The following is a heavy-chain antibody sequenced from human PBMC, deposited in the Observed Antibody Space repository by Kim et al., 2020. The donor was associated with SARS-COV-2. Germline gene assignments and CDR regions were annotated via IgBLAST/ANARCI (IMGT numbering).Heavy chain of an antibody. D-gene: IGHD2-15*01. CDR3: AKRYCSGGTCYSIDY. J-gene: IGHJ4*02. CDR2: ISGSGGTT. V-gene: IGHV3-23*01. CDR1: GFTFRSHA. Sequence: GGSLRLSCAASGFTFRSHAMNWVRQAPGKGLEWVSGISGSGGTTNYADSVKGRFTISRDNPKNTLYLQMNSLRAEDTAVYYCAKRYCSGGTCYSIDYWGQGTLVTVSS.